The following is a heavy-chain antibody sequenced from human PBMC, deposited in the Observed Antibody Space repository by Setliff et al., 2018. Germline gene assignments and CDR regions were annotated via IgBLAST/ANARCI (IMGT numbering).Heavy chain of an antibody. CDR3: TRGTFSDFWSSDYYDY. CDR2: INEDGSVT. CDR1: GFTFNCCW. D-gene: IGHD3-3*01. V-gene: IGHV3-7*01. Sequence: PGGSLRLSCAASGFTFNCCWMRWVRQAPGKGLEWVANINEDGSVTSYVDSVKGRFTISRDNAKNSLYLQMNSLRAEDSAMYYCTRGTFSDFWSSDYYDYWGQGTLVTVSS. J-gene: IGHJ4*02.